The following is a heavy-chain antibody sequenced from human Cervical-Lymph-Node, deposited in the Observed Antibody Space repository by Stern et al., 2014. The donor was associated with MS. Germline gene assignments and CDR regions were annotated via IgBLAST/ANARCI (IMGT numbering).Heavy chain of an antibody. CDR1: GYTSTDYY. V-gene: IGHV1-2*06. CDR2: ISPKSGDT. Sequence: QMQLVQSGAEVKKPGASVKVSCKASGYTSTDYYIHWMRQAPGQGLEWMGRISPKSGDTNYAQKFQARVTMTRDMSINTAHMELSGLRSDDTAVYYCAKSRDYGEEGFDPWGQGTLVTVSS. D-gene: IGHD4-17*01. CDR3: AKSRDYGEEGFDP. J-gene: IGHJ5*02.